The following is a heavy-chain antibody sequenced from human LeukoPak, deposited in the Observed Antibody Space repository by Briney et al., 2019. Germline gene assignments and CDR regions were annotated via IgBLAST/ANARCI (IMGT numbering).Heavy chain of an antibody. CDR1: GFTFSSYW. V-gene: IGHV3-7*01. CDR2: IKQDGSEK. CDR3: ARAPYYDSSGPFDY. D-gene: IGHD3-22*01. J-gene: IGHJ4*02. Sequence: PGGSLRLSCAASGFTFSSYWMSWVRQAPGKGLEWVANIKQDGSEKYYVDSVKGRFTISRDNAKNSLYLQMNSLRAEDTAVYYCARAPYYDSSGPFDYWGQGTLVTVSS.